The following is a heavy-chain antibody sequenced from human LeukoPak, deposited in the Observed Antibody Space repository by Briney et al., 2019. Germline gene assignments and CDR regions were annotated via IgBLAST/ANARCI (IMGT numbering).Heavy chain of an antibody. V-gene: IGHV3-23*01. CDR2: ISASGTT. CDR1: GFTLSSYA. Sequence: PGGSLRLSCAASGFTLSSYAMTWVRQAPGKGLEWVSAISASGTTNYADSVKGRFTISRDNSKNTLYLQMNSLRAEDTAVYYCAKDRSFGELLYYFDYWGQGTLVTVSS. J-gene: IGHJ4*02. CDR3: AKDRSFGELLYYFDY. D-gene: IGHD3-10*01.